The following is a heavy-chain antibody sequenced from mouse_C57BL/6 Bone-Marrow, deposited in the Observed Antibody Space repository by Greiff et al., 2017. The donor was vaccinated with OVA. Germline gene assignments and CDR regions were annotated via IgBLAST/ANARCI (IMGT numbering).Heavy chain of an antibody. Sequence: VQLHQSGAELVKPGASVKVSCKASGYTFTSYWMHWVTQRPGQGLEWLGRIPPSDSDTNYNHKFKGKATLTVDKSSSTAYMQRSSLTAEDSAIYYCARSFAYWGQGTLVTVSA. CDR3: ARSFAY. CDR1: GYTFTSYW. J-gene: IGHJ3*01. CDR2: IPPSDSDT. V-gene: IGHV1-74*01.